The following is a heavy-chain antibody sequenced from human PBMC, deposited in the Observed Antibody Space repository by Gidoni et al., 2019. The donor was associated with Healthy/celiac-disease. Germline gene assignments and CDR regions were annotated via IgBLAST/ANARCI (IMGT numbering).Heavy chain of an antibody. V-gene: IGHV3-30*18. D-gene: IGHD2-15*01. CDR2: IADDGSNR. CDR3: AKDCIPLHLTYYYIDV. CDR1: GCTFSGDG. Sequence: SLRSACEASGCTFSGDGLHWVRQAPGKGLEWVAVIADDGSNRYYADSVKGRFTISRDNSKNTLYRQMNSLRAEDTAVYYCAKDCIPLHLTYYYIDVWGKGTTVTVSS. J-gene: IGHJ6*03.